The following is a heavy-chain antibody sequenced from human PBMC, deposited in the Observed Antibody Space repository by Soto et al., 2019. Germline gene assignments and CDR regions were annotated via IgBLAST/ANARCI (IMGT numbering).Heavy chain of an antibody. V-gene: IGHV3-15*07. Sequence: GGSLRLSCAASGFTFSNAWMNWVRQAPGKGLEWVGRIKSKTDGGTTDYATPVKGRFTISRDDSKNTLYLQMNSLKTEDTAVYYCTTDPEIVVVPAAMAGYFDYWGQGTLVTVSS. CDR3: TTDPEIVVVPAAMAGYFDY. CDR2: IKSKTDGGTT. CDR1: GFTFSNAW. D-gene: IGHD2-2*01. J-gene: IGHJ4*02.